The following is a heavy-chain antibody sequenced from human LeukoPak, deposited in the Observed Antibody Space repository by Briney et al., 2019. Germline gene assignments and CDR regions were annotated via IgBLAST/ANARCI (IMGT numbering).Heavy chain of an antibody. CDR1: GFSFSDYA. Sequence: PGRSLRLSCAASGFSFSDYAMHWVRQAPGNGLEWVRVISFDGSAKYYSDSVKGRFTISRDNSKNTLYLQMNSLRVEDTAVYYCARTFWDKSNGYDYFFDYWGQGSLVTVSS. J-gene: IGHJ4*02. D-gene: IGHD5-12*01. CDR3: ARTFWDKSNGYDYFFDY. CDR2: ISFDGSAK. V-gene: IGHV3-30*04.